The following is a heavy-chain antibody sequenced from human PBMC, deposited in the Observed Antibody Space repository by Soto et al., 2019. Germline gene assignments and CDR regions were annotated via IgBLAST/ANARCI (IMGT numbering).Heavy chain of an antibody. Sequence: SVKGSCKASGGTFSSYSISWVRQAPWQGVEWMGGIIPIFGTANYAQKFQGRVTITADESTSTAYMELSSLRSEDTAVYYCARWAYYYDSSGYYKIGPFDYWGQGTLVTVSS. CDR2: IIPIFGTA. CDR3: ARWAYYYDSSGYYKIGPFDY. J-gene: IGHJ4*02. V-gene: IGHV1-69*01. D-gene: IGHD3-22*01. CDR1: GGTFSSYS.